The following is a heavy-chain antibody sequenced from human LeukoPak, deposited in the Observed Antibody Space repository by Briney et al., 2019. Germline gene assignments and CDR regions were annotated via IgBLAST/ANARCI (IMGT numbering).Heavy chain of an antibody. CDR2: LYPADYDT. J-gene: IGHJ4*02. CDR3: ARRGRDSNGYLNYFDY. D-gene: IGHD3-22*01. V-gene: IGHV5-51*01. CDR1: GYRFTSHW. Sequence: GESLKISCKGSGYRFTSHWIAWVRQMPGKGLEWMGFLYPADYDTRYSPSFQSRVIISADRSLSTAYLQWSSLKASDTAMYYCARRGRDSNGYLNYFDYWGQGGLVTVSS.